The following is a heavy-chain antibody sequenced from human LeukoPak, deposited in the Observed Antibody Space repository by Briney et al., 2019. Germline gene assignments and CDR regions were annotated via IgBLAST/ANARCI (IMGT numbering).Heavy chain of an antibody. CDR1: GGSFSGYY. CDR2: INHSGST. V-gene: IGHV4-34*01. Sequence: PSETLSLTCAVYGGSFSGYYWSWIRQPPGKGLEWIGEINHSGSTNYNPSLKSRVTISVDTSKNQFPLKLSSVTAADTAVYYCARGGDFWSGYSPDAFDIWGQGTMVTVSS. CDR3: ARGGDFWSGYSPDAFDI. J-gene: IGHJ3*02. D-gene: IGHD3-3*01.